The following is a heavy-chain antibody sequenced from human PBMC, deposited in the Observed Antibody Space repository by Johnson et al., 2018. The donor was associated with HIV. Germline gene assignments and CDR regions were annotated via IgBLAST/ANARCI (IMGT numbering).Heavy chain of an antibody. J-gene: IGHJ3*02. CDR2: ISSNGGST. D-gene: IGHD6-13*01. V-gene: IGHV3-64*01. Sequence: VQLVESGGGVVQPGRSLRLSCAASGFTFSSYAMHWVRQAPGKGLEYVSAISSNGGSTYYANSVNGRFTISRDNSKNTLYLQMNSLRAEDTAGYSCARRNSSWDAFDIWGQGTMVTVSS. CDR3: ARRNSSWDAFDI. CDR1: GFTFSSYA.